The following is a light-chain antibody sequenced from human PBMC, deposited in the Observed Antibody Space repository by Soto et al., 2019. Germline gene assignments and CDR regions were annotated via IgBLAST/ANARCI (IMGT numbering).Light chain of an antibody. V-gene: IGKV1-5*03. CDR3: QHYKSYSEA. Sequence: DIQMSPSPSTLSGSLGDSVTIXXRASQTISSWLAWYQQKPGKAPKLXIYKASTLKSGVPSRFSGSGSGTEFTLTISSLQPDDFATYYCQHYKSYSEAFGQGTKVDIK. CDR2: KAS. CDR1: QTISSW. J-gene: IGKJ1*01.